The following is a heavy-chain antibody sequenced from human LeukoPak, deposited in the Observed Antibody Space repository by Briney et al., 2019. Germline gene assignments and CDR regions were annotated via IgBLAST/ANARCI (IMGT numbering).Heavy chain of an antibody. CDR2: IIPIFGTA. D-gene: IGHD3-10*01. V-gene: IGHV1-69*05. CDR1: GGTFSSYA. CDR3: ACRLLWFGELFLDY. Sequence: SVKVSCKASGGTFSSYAISWVRQAPGQGLEWMGGIIPIFGTANYAQKFQGRVTITTDESTSTAYMELSSLRSEDTAVYYCACRLLWFGELFLDYWGQGTLVTVSS. J-gene: IGHJ4*02.